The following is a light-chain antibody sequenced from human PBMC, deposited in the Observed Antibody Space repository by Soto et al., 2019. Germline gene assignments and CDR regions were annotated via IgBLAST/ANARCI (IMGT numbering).Light chain of an antibody. CDR2: KAS. Sequence: DIQMTQSPSTLSASLGDRVTITCRASQSISSWLSWYQQKPGKPPNLLLYKASSIESGVPARFSGSGSGTEFTLTISSLQPDDFATYYCQQYNSYPLTFGGGTKVEIK. V-gene: IGKV1-5*03. CDR1: QSISSW. J-gene: IGKJ4*01. CDR3: QQYNSYPLT.